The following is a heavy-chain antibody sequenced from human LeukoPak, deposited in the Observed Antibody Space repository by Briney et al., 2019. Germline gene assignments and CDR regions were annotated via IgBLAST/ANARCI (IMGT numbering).Heavy chain of an antibody. J-gene: IGHJ4*02. D-gene: IGHD5-24*01. Sequence: GGSLRLSCAASGFTVSSNYMSWVRQAPGKGLEHVSAISSNGGSTYYANSVRGRFTISRDNSKNTLYLQMGSLRAEDMAVYYCASGGSNGPSYWGQGTLVSVSS. V-gene: IGHV3-64*01. CDR3: ASGGSNGPSY. CDR1: GFTVSSNY. CDR2: ISSNGGST.